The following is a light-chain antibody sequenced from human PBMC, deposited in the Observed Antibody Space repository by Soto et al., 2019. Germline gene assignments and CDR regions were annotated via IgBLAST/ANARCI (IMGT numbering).Light chain of an antibody. V-gene: IGKV3-20*01. CDR3: QQYGSSPPWT. CDR2: GTS. CDR1: QSVSSRF. J-gene: IGKJ1*01. Sequence: EIVLTQSPCTLSLSPGERATLSCRASQSVSSRFLAWYQQKPGQPPRLLMYGTSSRATGIPDRFSGSGSGTDFTLTISRLEPEDFAVYYCQQYGSSPPWTFGQGTKVDIK.